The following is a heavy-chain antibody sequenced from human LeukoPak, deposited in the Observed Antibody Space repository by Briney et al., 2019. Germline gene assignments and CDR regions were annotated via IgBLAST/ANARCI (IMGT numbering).Heavy chain of an antibody. CDR3: ARDGLGYCSGGSCYPFGAFDI. CDR1: GFTFSSYS. Sequence: GGSQRLSCAASGFTFSSYSMNWVRQAPGKGLEWVSSISSSSSYIYYADSVKGRFTISRDNAKNSLYLQMNSLRAEDTAVYYCARDGLGYCSGGSCYPFGAFDIWGQGTMVTVSS. J-gene: IGHJ3*02. CDR2: ISSSSSYI. D-gene: IGHD2-15*01. V-gene: IGHV3-21*01.